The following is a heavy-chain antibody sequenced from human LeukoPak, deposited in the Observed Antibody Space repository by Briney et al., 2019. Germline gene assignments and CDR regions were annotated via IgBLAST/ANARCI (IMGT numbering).Heavy chain of an antibody. CDR2: ISGSXXST. D-gene: IGHD3-3*01. Sequence: GGSLRLSCAASGFTFSSYAMSWVRQAXXXXXXXXSAISGSXXSTYYADSVKGRFTISRDNSKNTLYLQMNSLRAEDTAVYYCAKDGAYHYDFWSGYYSTHFDYWGQGTLVTVSS. CDR3: AKDGAYHYDFWSGYYSTHFDY. J-gene: IGHJ4*02. CDR1: GFTFSSYA. V-gene: IGHV3-23*01.